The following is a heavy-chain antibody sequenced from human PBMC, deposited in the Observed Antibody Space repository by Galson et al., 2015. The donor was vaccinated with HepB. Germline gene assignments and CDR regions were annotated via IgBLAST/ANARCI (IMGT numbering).Heavy chain of an antibody. D-gene: IGHD6-25*01. CDR3: TKPLYTSGSARGIDS. V-gene: IGHV3-23*01. J-gene: IGHJ4*02. CDR2: INNVGGST. Sequence: LRLSCAASGFSFSTYAMTWVRQAPGKGLEWVSTINNVGGSTFYADSVKGRFTISRDNSKNMLYLQMDTLRANDTAVYYCTKPLYTSGSARGIDSWGQGALVTVSS. CDR1: GFSFSTYA.